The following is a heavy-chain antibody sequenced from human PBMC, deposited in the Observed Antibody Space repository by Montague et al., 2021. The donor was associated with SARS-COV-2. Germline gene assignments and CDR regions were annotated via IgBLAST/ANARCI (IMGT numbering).Heavy chain of an antibody. D-gene: IGHD2-15*01. J-gene: IGHJ5*02. CDR1: GGSISSYY. Sequence: SETLSLTCTVSGGSISSYYWSWIRQPPGKGLEWIGYIYYSGSTNYNPSLKSRVTISVDTSKNQFSLKLSSVAAADTAVYYCARASYCSDGSCYPNWFDPWGQGTLVTVSS. V-gene: IGHV4-59*01. CDR3: ARASYCSDGSCYPNWFDP. CDR2: IYYSGST.